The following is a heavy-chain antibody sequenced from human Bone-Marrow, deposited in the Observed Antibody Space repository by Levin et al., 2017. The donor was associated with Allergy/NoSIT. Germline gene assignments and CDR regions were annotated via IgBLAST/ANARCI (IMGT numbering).Heavy chain of an antibody. J-gene: IGHJ6*03. V-gene: IGHV3-30*03. CDR3: GRVALFTEPYFYQYIDV. CDR2: ISYDGNNK. Sequence: PGESLKISCSASGFAFRNYGIHWVRQAPGKGLEWVALISYDGNNKYFGDSVKGRFIISRDNSKSTVYLQMNSLRRDDTAVYYFGRVALFTEPYFYQYIDVGGRGTTV. D-gene: IGHD1-14*01. CDR1: GFAFRNYG.